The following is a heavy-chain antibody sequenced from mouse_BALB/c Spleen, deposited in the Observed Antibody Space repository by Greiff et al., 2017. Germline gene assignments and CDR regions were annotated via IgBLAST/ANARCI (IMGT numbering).Heavy chain of an antibody. Sequence: VKLMESGPDLVAPSQSLSITCTVSGFSLTSYGVHWVRQPPGKGLEWLVVIWSDGSTTYNSALKSRLSISKDNSKSQVFLKMNSLQTDDTAMYYCARQGYDYDGAMDYWGQGTSVTVSS. CDR2: IWSDGST. J-gene: IGHJ4*01. CDR3: ARQGYDYDGAMDY. CDR1: GFSLTSYG. V-gene: IGHV2-6-2*01. D-gene: IGHD2-4*01.